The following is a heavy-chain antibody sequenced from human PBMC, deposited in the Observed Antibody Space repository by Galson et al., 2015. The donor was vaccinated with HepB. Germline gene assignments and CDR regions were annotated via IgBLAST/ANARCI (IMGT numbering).Heavy chain of an antibody. CDR3: ALFAYGYFDY. Sequence: QSGAEVKKPGESLRISCKGSGSSFTNYWITWVRQMPGKGLERMGRIDPGDSYTNYSPSLQGHVTLSADKSISTAYLRWGSLKASDTAMYSCALFAYGYFDYWGQGTLVTVSS. V-gene: IGHV5-10-1*01. J-gene: IGHJ4*01. CDR2: IDPGDSYT. D-gene: IGHD2-21*01. CDR1: GSSFTNYW.